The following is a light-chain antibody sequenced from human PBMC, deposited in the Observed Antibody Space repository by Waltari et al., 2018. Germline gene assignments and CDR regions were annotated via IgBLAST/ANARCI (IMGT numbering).Light chain of an antibody. J-gene: IGLJ2*01. CDR2: SNN. CDR3: AAWDDGLNGPV. CDR1: SSNIENNP. V-gene: IGLV1-44*01. Sequence: QSVLTQPPSASGAPGQRVTITCSGRSSNIENNPLNRYQQLPGTAPRLLIYSNNQRPSGVPDRFSGSKSGTSASLAISGLQSEDEADYYCAAWDDGLNGPVFGGGTKLTVL.